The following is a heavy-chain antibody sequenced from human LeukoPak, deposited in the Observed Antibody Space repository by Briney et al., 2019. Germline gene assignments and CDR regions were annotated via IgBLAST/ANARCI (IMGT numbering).Heavy chain of an antibody. J-gene: IGHJ4*02. CDR1: GFTFSSYW. CDR3: ASTWIAAHYFDY. D-gene: IGHD5-12*01. Sequence: GGSLRLSCAASGFTFSSYWMSWVRQAPGKGLEWVANIKQDGSEKYYVDSVKGRFTISRDNAKNSLYLRMNSLRAEDTAVYYCASTWIAAHYFDYWGQGTLVAVSS. V-gene: IGHV3-7*01. CDR2: IKQDGSEK.